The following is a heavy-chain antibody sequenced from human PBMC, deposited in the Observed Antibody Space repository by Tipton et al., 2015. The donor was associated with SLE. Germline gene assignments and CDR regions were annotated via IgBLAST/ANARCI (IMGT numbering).Heavy chain of an antibody. J-gene: IGHJ4*02. Sequence: TLSLTCTVSGGSISSYYWSWIRQPPGKGLEWIGEINHSGSTNYNPSLKSRVTISVDTSKNQFSLKLSSVTAADTAVYYCARVLYYGSGSYYFDYWGQGTLVTVSS. V-gene: IGHV4-34*01. CDR3: ARVLYYGSGSYYFDY. CDR2: INHSGST. D-gene: IGHD3-10*01. CDR1: GGSISSYY.